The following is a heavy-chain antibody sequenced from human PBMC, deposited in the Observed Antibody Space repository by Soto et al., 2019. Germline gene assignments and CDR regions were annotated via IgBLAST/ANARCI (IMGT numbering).Heavy chain of an antibody. Sequence: GRSMRVPSAASWFAIRILSMSWIRQAPGKGPEWVAVIYSGGTTVHADPVKGRFTISRDKSKNTLDLQMNNLRAEDTAVYFRVRHRTTSGHYGMDVWGQGNMVTVSS. CDR2: IYSGGTT. CDR3: VRHRTTSGHYGMDV. J-gene: IGHJ6*02. CDR1: WFAIRILS. V-gene: IGHV3-53*01.